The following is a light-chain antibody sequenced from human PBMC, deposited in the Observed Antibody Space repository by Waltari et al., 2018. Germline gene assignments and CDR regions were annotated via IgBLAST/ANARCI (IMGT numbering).Light chain of an antibody. CDR3: QQSYRTPRT. J-gene: IGKJ1*01. CDR2: DVS. CDR1: QSLNTY. V-gene: IGKV1-39*01. Sequence: LQITQSPPSLSASVEATVTITCRASQSLNTYLNWYQQKPGKAPKLLIYDVSSLQSGAPSRFSGSGSGTDFTLTISSLQPEDFATYYCQQSYRTPRTFGHGTKVEI.